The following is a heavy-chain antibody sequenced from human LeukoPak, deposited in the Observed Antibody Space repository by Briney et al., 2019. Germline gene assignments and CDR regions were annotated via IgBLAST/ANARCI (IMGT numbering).Heavy chain of an antibody. Sequence: GRSLRLSCAASGFTFDDYAMHWVRQAPGKGLEWVSGISWNSGSIGYADSVKGRFTISRDNAKNSLYLQMNSLRAEDTALYYCAKDISYDSSAFDYWGQGTLVTVSS. J-gene: IGHJ4*02. CDR1: GFTFDDYA. CDR2: ISWNSGSI. V-gene: IGHV3-9*01. D-gene: IGHD3-22*01. CDR3: AKDISYDSSAFDY.